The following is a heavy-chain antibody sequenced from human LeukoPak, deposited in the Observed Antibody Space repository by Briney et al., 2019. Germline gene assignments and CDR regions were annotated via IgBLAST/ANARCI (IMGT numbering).Heavy chain of an antibody. J-gene: IGHJ5*02. CDR3: ARVTMAHYYDTSGWFDP. CDR2: IYYSGGT. V-gene: IGHV4-31*03. D-gene: IGHD3-22*01. Sequence: TLSLTCTVSGGSISSGGYYWSWIRQHPGKGLEWIGYIYYSGGTYYNPSLKSRVTISVDTSKNQFSLKLSSVTAADTAVYYCARVTMAHYYDTSGWFDPWGQGTLVTVSS. CDR1: GGSISSGGYY.